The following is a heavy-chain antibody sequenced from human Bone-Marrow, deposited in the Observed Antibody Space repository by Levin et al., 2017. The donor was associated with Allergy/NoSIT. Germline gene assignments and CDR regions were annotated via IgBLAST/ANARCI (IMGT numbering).Heavy chain of an antibody. D-gene: IGHD2-21*02. CDR1: GGSIISGGDS. CDR2: IYHTGRA. V-gene: IGHV4-30-2*01. Sequence: PSETLSLTCAVSGGSIISGGDSWSWIRQPPGGGLEWIGYIYHTGRAFYNPSLRSRVSMSVDTSKHQFSLRLTSVTAADTAVYLCVRSPRVWLLYFDHWGQGALVTVSA. J-gene: IGHJ4*02. CDR3: VRSPRVWLLYFDH.